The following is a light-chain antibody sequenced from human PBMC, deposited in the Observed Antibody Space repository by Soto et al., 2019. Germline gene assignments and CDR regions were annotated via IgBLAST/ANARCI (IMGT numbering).Light chain of an antibody. Sequence: DIGMIQSPDSLAVSLGERATINYKSSQSVLYSSNNKNSVAWYQQKPGQPPQLLIYWASTRESGVPDRFSGSESGTDFTLTISSLQAEDVAVYYCQQHYTTRWTVGQGTKVDIK. CDR2: WAS. V-gene: IGKV4-1*01. J-gene: IGKJ1*01. CDR3: QQHYTTRWT. CDR1: QSVLYSSNNKNS.